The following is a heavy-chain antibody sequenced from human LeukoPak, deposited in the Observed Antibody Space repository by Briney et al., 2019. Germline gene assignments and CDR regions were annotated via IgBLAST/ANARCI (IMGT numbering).Heavy chain of an antibody. CDR1: GYTFTSYY. CDR2: INPSGGST. J-gene: IGHJ4*02. D-gene: IGHD1-1*01. CDR3: ARDPCGNPCFYFDL. V-gene: IGHV1-46*01. Sequence: GASVKVSCKASGYTFTSYYTHWVRQAPGQGLEWMGIINPSGGSTSYAQKFQGRVTMTTDTSTNTAYMELTSLRFDDTAVYYCARDPCGNPCFYFDLWGQGALVTVTA.